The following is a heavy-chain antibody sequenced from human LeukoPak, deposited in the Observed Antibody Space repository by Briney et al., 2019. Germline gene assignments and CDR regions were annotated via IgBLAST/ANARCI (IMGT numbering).Heavy chain of an antibody. CDR2: IYYSGST. D-gene: IGHD5-12*01. CDR1: GGSISSSSYY. V-gene: IGHV4-39*01. J-gene: IGHJ4*02. Sequence: PSETLSLTCTVSGGSISSSSYYWGWIRQPPGKGLEWIGSIYYSGSTYFNPSLKSRVTISGDTSKNQFSLKLSSVTAADTAVYYCARLGVATPFDYWGQGTLVTVSS. CDR3: ARLGVATPFDY.